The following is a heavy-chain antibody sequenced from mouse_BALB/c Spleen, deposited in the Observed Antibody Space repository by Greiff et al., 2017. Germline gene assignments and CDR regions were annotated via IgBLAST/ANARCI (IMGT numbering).Heavy chain of an antibody. D-gene: IGHD2-14*01. J-gene: IGHJ2*01. Sequence: EVMLVESGGGLVQPGGSRKLSCAASGFTFSSFGMHWVRQAPEKGLEWVAYISSGSSTIYYADTVKGRFTISRDNPKNTLFLQMTSLRSEDTAMYYCARHRYDYYFDYWGQGTTLTVSS. CDR1: GFTFSSFG. CDR3: ARHRYDYYFDY. CDR2: ISSGSSTI. V-gene: IGHV5-17*02.